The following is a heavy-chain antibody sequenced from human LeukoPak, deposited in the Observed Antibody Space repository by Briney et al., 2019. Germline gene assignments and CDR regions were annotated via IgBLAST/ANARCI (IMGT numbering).Heavy chain of an antibody. CDR1: GGSFSGYY. J-gene: IGHJ4*02. V-gene: IGHV4-34*01. CDR2: INHSGST. Sequence: SETLSLTCAVYGGSFSGYYWSWIRQPPGKGLEWIGEINHSGSTNYNPSLKSRVTISVDTSKNQCSLKLSSVTAADTAVYYCASSRDGYNYAFDYWGQGTLVTVSS. CDR3: ASSRDGYNYAFDY. D-gene: IGHD5-24*01.